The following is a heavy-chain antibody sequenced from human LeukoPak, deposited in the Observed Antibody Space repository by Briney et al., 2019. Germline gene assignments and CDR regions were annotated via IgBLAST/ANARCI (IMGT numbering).Heavy chain of an antibody. CDR2: IWYDGSNK. D-gene: IGHD1-14*01. J-gene: IGHJ3*02. CDR1: GFTFSSYG. Sequence: GGSLRLSCAASGFTFSSYGMHWVRQAPGKGLEWVAAIWYDGSNKYYADSVKGRFTISRDNSKNTLYLQMNSLRAEDTAVYYCARDEPIGVFDIWGQGTMVTVSS. CDR3: ARDEPIGVFDI. V-gene: IGHV3-33*01.